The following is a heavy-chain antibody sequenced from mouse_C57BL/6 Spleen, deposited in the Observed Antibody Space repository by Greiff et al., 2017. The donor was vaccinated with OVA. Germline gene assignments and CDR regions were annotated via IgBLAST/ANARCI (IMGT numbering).Heavy chain of an antibody. CDR3: ARSPYYYGSLYWYFDV. Sequence: QVQLQQSGAELVMPGASVKLSCKASGYTFTSYWMHWVKQRPGQGLEWIGEIDPSDSYTNYNQKFKGKSTLTVDKSSSTAYMQLSSLTSEDSAVYYCARSPYYYGSLYWYFDVWGTGTTVTVSS. D-gene: IGHD1-1*01. V-gene: IGHV1-69*01. CDR2: IDPSDSYT. J-gene: IGHJ1*03. CDR1: GYTFTSYW.